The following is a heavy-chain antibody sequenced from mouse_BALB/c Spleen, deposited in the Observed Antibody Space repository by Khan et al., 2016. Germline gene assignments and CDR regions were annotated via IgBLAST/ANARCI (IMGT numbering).Heavy chain of an antibody. D-gene: IGHD2-3*01. CDR2: ISYSGST. CDR1: GYSITSDYA. J-gene: IGHJ4*01. CDR3: ARGGWSYAMDY. Sequence: VQLQESGPGLVKPSQSLSLTCTVTGYSITSDYAWNWIRQFPGNKLEWMGYISYSGSTSYNPSLKSRISITRDTSKNQFFLQLNSVTTEDTATYYCARGGWSYAMDYWGQGTSVTVSS. V-gene: IGHV3-2*02.